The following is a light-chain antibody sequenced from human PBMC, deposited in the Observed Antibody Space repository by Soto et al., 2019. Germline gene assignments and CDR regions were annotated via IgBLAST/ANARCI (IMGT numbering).Light chain of an antibody. V-gene: IGKV3D-20*02. J-gene: IGKJ5*01. Sequence: EIVLTQSPGTLSLSPGERATLSCRASQSVTSSYLAWYQQKPGQAPRLLIYGASSRATGIPDRFSGSGSGTEFTLTISSLEPEDFAVYFCQQRSDWPPTFGQGTRLEIK. CDR2: GAS. CDR1: QSVTSSY. CDR3: QQRSDWPPT.